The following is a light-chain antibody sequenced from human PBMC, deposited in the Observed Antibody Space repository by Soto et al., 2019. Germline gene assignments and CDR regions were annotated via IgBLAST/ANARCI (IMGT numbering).Light chain of an antibody. CDR1: SSDVRSYNL. CDR2: EVS. Sequence: QSALTQPASVSGSPGQSLTISCTGTSSDVRSYNLVSWYQQHPGKAPKLMIYEVSKRPSGVSNRFSGSKSGNTASLTISGLQAEDEADYYCCSYAGSSTFEVIVFGTGTKVTVL. V-gene: IGLV2-23*02. CDR3: CSYAGSSTFEVIV. J-gene: IGLJ1*01.